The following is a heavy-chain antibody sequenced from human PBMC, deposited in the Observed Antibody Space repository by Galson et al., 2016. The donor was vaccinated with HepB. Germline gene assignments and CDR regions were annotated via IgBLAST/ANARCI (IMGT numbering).Heavy chain of an antibody. D-gene: IGHD2-15*01. CDR1: GGPITSSY. CDR2: IYYSGST. J-gene: IGHJ3*01. Sequence: SETLSLTCTVSGGPITSSYWSWIRQPPGKGLERVGYIYYSGSTNYNPSLKSRVTITVDTSKNQFSLKLSSVTAADTAVYYCARENRGYCSGGSCYSVDAFDFWDQGTMVTVSS. V-gene: IGHV4-59*01. CDR3: ARENRGYCSGGSCYSVDAFDF.